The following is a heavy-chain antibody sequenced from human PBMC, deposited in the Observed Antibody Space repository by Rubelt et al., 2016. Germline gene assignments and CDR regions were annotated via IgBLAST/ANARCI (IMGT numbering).Heavy chain of an antibody. CDR1: GFTFSSYW. CDR2: INSDGSST. J-gene: IGHJ6*02. Sequence: CAASGFTFSSYWMHWVRQAPGKGLVWVSRINSDGSSTSYADSVKGRFTISRDNAKNTLYLQMNSLRAEDTAVYYCARVYGSGSSFYYYYGMDVGGQGTTVTVSS. CDR3: ARVYGSGSSFYYYYGMDV. V-gene: IGHV3-74*01. D-gene: IGHD3-10*01.